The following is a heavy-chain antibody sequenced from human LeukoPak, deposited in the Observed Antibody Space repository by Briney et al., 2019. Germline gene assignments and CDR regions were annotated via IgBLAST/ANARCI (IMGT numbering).Heavy chain of an antibody. CDR2: INSDGRSK. CDR3: ARGNYYGMDV. J-gene: IGHJ6*02. CDR1: GFTFSSYY. V-gene: IGHV3-74*01. Sequence: GGSLRLSCAASGFTFSSYYMHWVRQAPGKGLVWVSRINSDGRSKSYADSVKGRFTISRDNAKNTLYLQMNSLRAEDTAVYYCARGNYYGMDVWGQGTTVTVSS.